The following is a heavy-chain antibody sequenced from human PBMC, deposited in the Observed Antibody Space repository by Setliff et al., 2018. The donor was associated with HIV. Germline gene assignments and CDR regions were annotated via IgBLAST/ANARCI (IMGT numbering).Heavy chain of an antibody. D-gene: IGHD3-22*01. CDR1: GGSISNFY. Sequence: PSETLSLTCSVSGGSISNFYWSWIRQPPGQGLEWVGHIYSTGDTNYNPSLKSRVTLSADTSKNQLSLSLTSVTAAVTAVYYCARVRLTMIMMVDYFDKWGQGTLVTVSS. J-gene: IGHJ4*02. CDR3: ARVRLTMIMMVDYFDK. V-gene: IGHV4-4*07. CDR2: IYSTGDT.